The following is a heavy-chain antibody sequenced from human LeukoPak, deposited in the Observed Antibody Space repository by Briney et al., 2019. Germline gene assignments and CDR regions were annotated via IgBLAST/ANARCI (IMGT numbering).Heavy chain of an antibody. CDR1: GYTFTSYG. CDR3: ARDLSGYDLIGMDV. Sequence: GASVNVSCKASGYTFTSYGISWVRQAAGQGVEWMGWISAYNGNTNYAQKLQGRVTMTTDTSTSTAYMELRSLRSDDTAVYYCARDLSGYDLIGMDVWGKGTTVTVSS. V-gene: IGHV1-18*04. D-gene: IGHD5-12*01. J-gene: IGHJ6*04. CDR2: ISAYNGNT.